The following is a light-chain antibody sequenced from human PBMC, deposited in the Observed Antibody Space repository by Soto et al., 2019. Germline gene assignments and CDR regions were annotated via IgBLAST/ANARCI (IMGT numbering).Light chain of an antibody. CDR2: AAS. V-gene: IGKV1-39*01. J-gene: IGKJ1*01. Sequence: QSPSSLSSPVGDRVTITCRASQSISSYLNWYQQKPGKAPKLLIYAASSLQSGVPSRFSGSGSGTDFTLTISSLQPEDFATYYCQQSYSTRWTFGQGTKVDI. CDR3: QQSYSTRWT. CDR1: QSISSY.